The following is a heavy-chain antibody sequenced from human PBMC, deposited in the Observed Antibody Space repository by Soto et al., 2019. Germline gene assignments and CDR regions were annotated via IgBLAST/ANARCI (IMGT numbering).Heavy chain of an antibody. CDR2: MSHSGGT. J-gene: IGHJ3*02. Sequence: QVQLQQWGAGLLKPSETLSLTCAVYGGFVSSGSYYWSWIRQPPGKGLEWIGEMSHSGGTHFNPSLKSRGTISVYTSKNQFSLKMSSVTAADTALYYCARVERGTATTVVDAFDIWGPGTMVTVSS. D-gene: IGHD1-1*01. CDR1: GGFVSSGSYY. V-gene: IGHV4-34*01. CDR3: ARVERGTATTVVDAFDI.